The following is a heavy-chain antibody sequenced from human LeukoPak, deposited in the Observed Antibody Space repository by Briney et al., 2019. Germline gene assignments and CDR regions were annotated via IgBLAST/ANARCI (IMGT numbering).Heavy chain of an antibody. CDR2: IYTSGST. J-gene: IGHJ4*02. CDR3: ARVSFYDFWSGYPDY. CDR1: GGSISSGSYY. D-gene: IGHD3-3*01. V-gene: IGHV4-61*02. Sequence: SETLSLTCTVSGGSISSGSYYWSWIRQPAGKGLEWIGRIYTSGSTNYNPSLKSRVTISVDTSKNQFSLKLSSVTAADTAVYYCARVSFYDFWSGYPDYWGQGTLVTVSS.